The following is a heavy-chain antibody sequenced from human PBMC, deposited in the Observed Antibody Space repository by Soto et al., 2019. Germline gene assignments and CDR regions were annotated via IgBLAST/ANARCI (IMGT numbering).Heavy chain of an antibody. CDR2: IYYSGST. D-gene: IGHD6-6*01. CDR1: GGSISSYY. CDR3: ARANEYTSSSGMDV. V-gene: IGHV4-59*12. Sequence: PSETLSLTCTVSGGSISSYYWSWIRQPPGKGLEWIGYIYYSGSTNYNPSLKSRVTISVDTSKNHFSLQLNSVTPEDTAVYYCARANEYTSSSGMDVWGQGTTVTVSS. J-gene: IGHJ6*02.